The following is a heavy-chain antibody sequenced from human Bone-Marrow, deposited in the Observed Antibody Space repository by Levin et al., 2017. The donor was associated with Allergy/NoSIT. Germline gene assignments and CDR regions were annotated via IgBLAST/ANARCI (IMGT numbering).Heavy chain of an antibody. CDR3: ARLPTYYYDSSGYPHWYFDL. Sequence: SETLSLTCTVSGGSISSYYWSWIRQPPGKGLEWIGYIYYSGSTNYNPSLKSRVTISVDTSKNQFSLKLSSVTAADTAVYYCARLPTYYYDSSGYPHWYFDLWGRGTLVTVSS. V-gene: IGHV4-59*01. CDR2: IYYSGST. D-gene: IGHD3-22*01. J-gene: IGHJ2*01. CDR1: GGSISSYY.